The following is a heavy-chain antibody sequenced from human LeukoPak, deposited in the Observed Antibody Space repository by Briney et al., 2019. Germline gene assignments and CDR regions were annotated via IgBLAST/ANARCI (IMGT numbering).Heavy chain of an antibody. V-gene: IGHV4-39*01. CDR3: ARRGGSGRAFDY. J-gene: IGHJ4*02. CDR1: GASISGGTYY. CDR2: IYYTGST. D-gene: IGHD1-26*01. Sequence: SETLSLTCSVSGASISGGTYYWGWIRQPPGKGLEWIGSIYYTGSTYDNPSLKSRVTISVDTSKNQFSLKLSSVTAADTAVYCCARRGGSGRAFDYWGQGTLVTVSS.